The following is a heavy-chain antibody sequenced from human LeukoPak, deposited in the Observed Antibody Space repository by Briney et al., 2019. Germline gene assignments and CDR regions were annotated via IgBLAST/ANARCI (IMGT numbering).Heavy chain of an antibody. CDR1: GGSISSYY. D-gene: IGHD2-2*02. Sequence: NPSETLSLTCTVSGGSISSYYWSWIRQPPGKGLEWIGYIYYSGSTNYNPSLKSRVTLSVDTSKNQFSLKLSSVTAADTAVYYCARVSCSSTSCYMDYYYYMDVWGKGTTVTVSS. J-gene: IGHJ6*03. V-gene: IGHV4-59*01. CDR3: ARVSCSSTSCYMDYYYYMDV. CDR2: IYYSGST.